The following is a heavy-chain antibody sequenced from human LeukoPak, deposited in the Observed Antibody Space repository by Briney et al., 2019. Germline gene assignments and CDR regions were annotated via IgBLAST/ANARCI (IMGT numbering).Heavy chain of an antibody. D-gene: IGHD1-26*01. CDR3: ARDAGGGSYYVDHAFDI. V-gene: IGHV3-74*01. CDR1: GFTFSSYW. CDR2: INSDGSST. J-gene: IGHJ3*02. Sequence: RAGGSLRLSCAASGFTFSSYWMHWVRQAPGKGLVWVSRINSDGSSTSYADSVKGRFTISRDNAKNTLYLQMNSLRAEDTAVYYCARDAGGGSYYVDHAFDIWGQGTMVTVSS.